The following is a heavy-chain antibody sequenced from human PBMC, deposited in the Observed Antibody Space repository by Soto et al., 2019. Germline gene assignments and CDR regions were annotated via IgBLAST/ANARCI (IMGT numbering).Heavy chain of an antibody. CDR1: GFTFSSYA. D-gene: IGHD3-10*01. J-gene: IGHJ6*03. Sequence: GGSLRLSCAASGFTFSSYAMSWVRQAPGKGLEWVSAISGSGGSTYYADSVKGRFTISRDNSKNTLYLQMNSLRAEDTAVYYCAKDGGDYGSWSYYDLYYYMYVWGKGTTVTVSS. CDR2: ISGSGGST. CDR3: AKDGGDYGSWSYYDLYYYMYV. V-gene: IGHV3-23*01.